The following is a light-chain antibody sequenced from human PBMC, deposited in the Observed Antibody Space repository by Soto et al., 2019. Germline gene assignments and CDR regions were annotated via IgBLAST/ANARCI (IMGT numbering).Light chain of an antibody. CDR3: SSYTSSSTYV. CDR2: EVS. CDR1: SSDVGRYNY. V-gene: IGLV2-14*01. J-gene: IGLJ1*01. Sequence: QSALTQPASVSGSPGQSITISCTGTSSDVGRYNYVSWYQQHPGKAPKLMLYEVSNRPSGVSNRFSGSKSGNTASLTISGLQAEDEADYYCSSYTSSSTYVFGTGTQLTVL.